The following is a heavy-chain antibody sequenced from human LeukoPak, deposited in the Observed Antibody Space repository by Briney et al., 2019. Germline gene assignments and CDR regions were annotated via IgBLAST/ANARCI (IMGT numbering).Heavy chain of an antibody. CDR3: AKDLVGATFYYYYYYMDV. CDR1: GFTFSSYG. CDR2: ISGSGGST. V-gene: IGHV3-23*01. J-gene: IGHJ6*03. Sequence: GGTLRLSCAASGFTFSSYGMSWVRQAPGKGLEWVSAISGSGGSTYYADSVKGRFTISRDNSKNTLYLQMNSLRAEDTAVYYCAKDLVGATFYYYYYYMDVWGKGTTVTVSS. D-gene: IGHD1-26*01.